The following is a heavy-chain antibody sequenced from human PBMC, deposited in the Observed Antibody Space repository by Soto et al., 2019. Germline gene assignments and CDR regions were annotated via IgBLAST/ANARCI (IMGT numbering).Heavy chain of an antibody. V-gene: IGHV3-9*01. D-gene: IGHD5-12*01. Sequence: EVQLVESGGGLVQPGRSLRLSCAASGFTFDDYAMHWVRQAPGKGLEWVSGISWNSGSIGYADSVKGRFTISRDNAKNSLYLQMNSRRAEDTALYYCAKEAPIYSGYDAPAGAEFDYWGQGTLVTVSS. CDR3: AKEAPIYSGYDAPAGAEFDY. CDR2: ISWNSGSI. J-gene: IGHJ4*02. CDR1: GFTFDDYA.